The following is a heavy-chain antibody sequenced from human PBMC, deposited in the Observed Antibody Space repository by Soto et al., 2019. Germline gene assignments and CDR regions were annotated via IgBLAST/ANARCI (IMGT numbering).Heavy chain of an antibody. CDR3: AKDGARYYYDSSAYKPGY. CDR2: ISGSGGST. CDR1: GFTFSSYA. Sequence: GGSLRLSCAASGFTFSSYAMNWVRQAPGKGLEWVSAISGSGGSTYYADSVKGRFTISRDNSKNTLYLQMNSLRVEDTAVYYCAKDGARYYYDSSAYKPGYSGQGTLVTVSS. V-gene: IGHV3-23*01. J-gene: IGHJ4*02. D-gene: IGHD3-22*01.